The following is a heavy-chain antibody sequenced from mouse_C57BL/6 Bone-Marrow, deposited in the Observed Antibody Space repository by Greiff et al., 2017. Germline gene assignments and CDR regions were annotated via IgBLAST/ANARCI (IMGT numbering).Heavy chain of an antibody. D-gene: IGHD2-1*01. CDR3: AREGVLYYGNYWYFDV. Sequence: EVKVVESGGGLVKPGGSLKLSCAASGFTFSDYGMHWVRQAPEKGLEWVAYISSGSSTIYYADTVKGRFTISRDNAKNTLFLQMTSLRSEDTAMYYCAREGVLYYGNYWYFDVWGTGTTVTVSS. V-gene: IGHV5-17*01. J-gene: IGHJ1*03. CDR1: GFTFSDYG. CDR2: ISSGSSTI.